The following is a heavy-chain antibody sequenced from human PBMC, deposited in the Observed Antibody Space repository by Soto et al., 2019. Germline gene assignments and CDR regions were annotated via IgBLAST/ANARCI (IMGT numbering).Heavy chain of an antibody. Sequence: RGSLRPSCAASAFTFSSYSMNWVRQAPGKGLEWVSSISSSSSTIYYADSVKGRFTISRDNAKNSMYLQMNSLRDEDTAVYYCAKEVYYDSSGPVFDYWGQGTLVTVSS. CDR1: AFTFSSYS. CDR3: AKEVYYDSSGPVFDY. V-gene: IGHV3-48*02. J-gene: IGHJ4*02. D-gene: IGHD3-22*01. CDR2: ISSSSSTI.